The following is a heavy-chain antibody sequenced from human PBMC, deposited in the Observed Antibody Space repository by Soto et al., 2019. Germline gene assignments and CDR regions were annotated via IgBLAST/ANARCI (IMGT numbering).Heavy chain of an antibody. V-gene: IGHV3-30*18. D-gene: IGHD1-26*01. Sequence: GGSLRLSCAASGFTFSSYGMHWVRQAPGKGLEWVAVISYDGSNKYYADSVNGRFTISRDNSKNTLYLQMNSLRAEDTAVYYCAKVRGPHSGSYPFDYWGQGTLVPVSS. CDR3: AKVRGPHSGSYPFDY. CDR1: GFTFSSYG. J-gene: IGHJ4*02. CDR2: ISYDGSNK.